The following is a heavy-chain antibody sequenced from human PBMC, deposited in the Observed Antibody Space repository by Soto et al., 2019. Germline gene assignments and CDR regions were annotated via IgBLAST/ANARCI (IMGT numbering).Heavy chain of an antibody. CDR3: AREGSYGWYDC. J-gene: IGHJ5*01. Sequence: GASVKVSCKASGYTFSSHGIIWVRQAPGQGLEWMGWISGYNGNAKYAQRFQGRVTMTTDTSTSTVYMDLRSLGSDDSAVYYCAREGSYGWYDCWGQGTLVTVSS. D-gene: IGHD2-15*01. CDR1: GYTFSSHG. V-gene: IGHV1-18*01. CDR2: ISGYNGNA.